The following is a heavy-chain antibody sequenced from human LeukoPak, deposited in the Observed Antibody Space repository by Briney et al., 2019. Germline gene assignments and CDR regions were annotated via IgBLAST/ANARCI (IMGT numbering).Heavy chain of an antibody. V-gene: IGHV3-48*01. J-gene: IGHJ4*02. CDR2: ISSISSTI. D-gene: IGHD3-22*01. CDR1: GFTFSSYS. Sequence: GGSLRLSCAASGFTFSSYSMNWVRQAPGKGLEWVSYISSISSTIYYADSVKGRFTISRDTAKNSLYLQMSSLRAEDTAVYYCARVGTWYYYDSSGYYSARKLVRYFDYWGQGTLVSVSS. CDR3: ARVGTWYYYDSSGYYSARKLVRYFDY.